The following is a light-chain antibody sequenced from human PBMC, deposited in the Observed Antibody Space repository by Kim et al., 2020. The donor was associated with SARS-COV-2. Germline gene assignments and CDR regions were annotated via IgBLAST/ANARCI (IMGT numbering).Light chain of an antibody. CDR2: GNN. CDR3: QSYDSSLSAYV. V-gene: IGLV1-40*01. CDR1: GSNRGAGYD. Sequence: RVTIACTGRGSNRGAGYDVHWYKQLPGAAPNLLIYGNNNRPSGVPDRLSASKSGTSASLAITGLQAEVEADYYCQSYDSSLSAYVFGTGTKVTVL. J-gene: IGLJ1*01.